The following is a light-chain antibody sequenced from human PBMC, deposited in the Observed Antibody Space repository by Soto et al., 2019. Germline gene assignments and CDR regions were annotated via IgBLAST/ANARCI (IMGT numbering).Light chain of an antibody. Sequence: QSALTQPDSVSGSPGQSSTISCTGTSSDVGNYNYVSWDQHHPGKAPKLMVYDVSHRPSGGSSRFSGSKSGNTASLTISGLQAEDEADYYCSSYTRSSSYVFGTGTKVTVL. CDR1: SSDVGNYNY. CDR3: SSYTRSSSYV. J-gene: IGLJ1*01. V-gene: IGLV2-14*03. CDR2: DVS.